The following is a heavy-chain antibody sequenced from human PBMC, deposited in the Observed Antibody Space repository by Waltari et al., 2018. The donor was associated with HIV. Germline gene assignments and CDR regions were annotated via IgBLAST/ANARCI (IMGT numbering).Heavy chain of an antibody. Sequence: QVQLVQSGAEVKKPGASVKVSCKVSGYTLTELSMHWVRQAPGKGLEWMGGFDPEDGETIYAQKFQGRVTMTEDTSTDTAYMELSSLRSEDTAVYYCATRIAVAGTFGWYFDLWGRGTLVTVSS. CDR3: ATRIAVAGTFGWYFDL. J-gene: IGHJ2*01. CDR2: FDPEDGET. V-gene: IGHV1-24*01. D-gene: IGHD6-19*01. CDR1: GYTLTELS.